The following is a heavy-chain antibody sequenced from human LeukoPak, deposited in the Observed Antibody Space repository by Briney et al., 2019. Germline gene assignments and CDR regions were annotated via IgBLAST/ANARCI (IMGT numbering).Heavy chain of an antibody. Sequence: PSETLSLTCTVSGGSISSYYWSWIRQPAGKGLEWIGRIYTSGSTNYNPSLKSRVTMSVDTSKNQFSLKLSSVTAADTAVYYCAGHRGDSSGYYYVWSAFDIWGQGTMVTVSS. J-gene: IGHJ3*02. D-gene: IGHD3-22*01. V-gene: IGHV4-4*07. CDR2: IYTSGST. CDR1: GGSISSYY. CDR3: AGHRGDSSGYYYVWSAFDI.